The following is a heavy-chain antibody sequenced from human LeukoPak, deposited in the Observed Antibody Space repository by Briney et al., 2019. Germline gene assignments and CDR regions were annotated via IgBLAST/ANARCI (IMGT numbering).Heavy chain of an antibody. CDR1: GGSISTYY. Sequence: SETLSLTCTVSGGSISTYYWSWIRQSPGKGLECIGYIHYTGSTNYNPSLKSRVTISVETSKNQFSLKLKSVTAADTAVYYCARGGYYGSGNDFRFDPWGQGTLVTVSS. D-gene: IGHD3-10*01. J-gene: IGHJ5*02. CDR2: IHYTGST. CDR3: ARGGYYGSGNDFRFDP. V-gene: IGHV4-59*01.